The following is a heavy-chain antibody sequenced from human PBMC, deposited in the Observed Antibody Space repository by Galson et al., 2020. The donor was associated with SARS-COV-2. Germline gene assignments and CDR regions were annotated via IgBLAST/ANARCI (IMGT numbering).Heavy chain of an antibody. CDR3: ARGSKRGSSFLQLYYYYMDV. V-gene: IGHV1-8*01. CDR2: MNPHSGNT. D-gene: IGHD6-13*01. J-gene: IGHJ6*03. Sequence: GESLKISCKASGYTFTTYDINWVRQATGQGLEWMGWMNPHSGNTGYAQEFQGRVIMTRDTSKSTAYMEVSGLRSEDTAVYYCARGSKRGSSFLQLYYYYMDVWGKGTTVTVSS. CDR1: GYTFTTYD.